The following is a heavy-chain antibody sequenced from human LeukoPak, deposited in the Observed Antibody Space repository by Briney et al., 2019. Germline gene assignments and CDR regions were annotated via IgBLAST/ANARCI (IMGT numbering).Heavy chain of an antibody. CDR3: AKDTAARRHLYDY. J-gene: IGHJ4*02. D-gene: IGHD6-6*01. CDR2: IYSGGST. CDR1: GFTVSSNY. Sequence: GGSLRLSCAASGFTVSSNYMSWVRQAPGKGLEWVSVIYSGGSTYYADSVKGRFTISRDNSKNTLYLQMNSLRAEDTAVYYCAKDTAARRHLYDYWGQGTLVTVSS. V-gene: IGHV3-53*05.